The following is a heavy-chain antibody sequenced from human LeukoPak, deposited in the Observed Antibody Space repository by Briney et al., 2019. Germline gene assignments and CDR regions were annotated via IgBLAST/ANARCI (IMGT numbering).Heavy chain of an antibody. CDR1: GGSISSSSYY. J-gene: IGHJ4*02. CDR2: IYYSGST. CDR3: ARLVATIRDLDY. Sequence: PSETLSLTCTVSGGSISSSSYYWGWLRQPPGKGLEWIGSIYYSGSTYYNPSLKSRVTISVDTSKNQFSLKLSSVTAADTAVYYCARLVATIRDLDYWGQGTLVTVSS. V-gene: IGHV4-39*01. D-gene: IGHD5-12*01.